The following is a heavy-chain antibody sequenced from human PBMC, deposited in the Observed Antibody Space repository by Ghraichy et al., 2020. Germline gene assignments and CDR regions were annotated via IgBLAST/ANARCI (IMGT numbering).Heavy chain of an antibody. V-gene: IGHV3-9*01. CDR1: GFTFDDYA. J-gene: IGHJ3*02. D-gene: IGHD1-26*01. Sequence: GGSLRLSCAASGFTFDDYAMHWVRQAPGKGLEWVSGISWNSGSIGYADSVKGRFTISRDNAKNSLYLQMNSLRAEDTALYYCAKDMGARGANLDAFDIWGQGTMVTVSS. CDR2: ISWNSGSI. CDR3: AKDMGARGANLDAFDI.